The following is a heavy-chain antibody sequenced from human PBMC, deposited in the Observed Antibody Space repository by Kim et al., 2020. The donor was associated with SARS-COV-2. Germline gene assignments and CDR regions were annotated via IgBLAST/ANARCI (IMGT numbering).Heavy chain of an antibody. Sequence: GGSLRLSCAASGFTFDDYAMHWVRQAPGKGLEWVSLISGDGGSTYYADSVKGRFTISRDNSKNSLYLQMNSLRTEDTALYYCAKEPLGYCSGGSCYLGNLAYDAFDIWGQGTMVTVSS. V-gene: IGHV3-43*02. J-gene: IGHJ3*02. CDR2: ISGDGGST. D-gene: IGHD2-15*01. CDR1: GFTFDDYA. CDR3: AKEPLGYCSGGSCYLGNLAYDAFDI.